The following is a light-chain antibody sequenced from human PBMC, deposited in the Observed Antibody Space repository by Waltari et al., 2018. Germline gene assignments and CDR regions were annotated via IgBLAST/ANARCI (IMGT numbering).Light chain of an antibody. V-gene: IGKV3-11*01. CDR2: DAS. Sequence: EIVLTQFPATLSLSPGERATLSCRASQSVSSYLVWYQKKPGQTPRLVIYDASTRAPGIPARCRGSGSGTDFSLTISSLDPEDFAVYYCHQRSNWPITFGQGTRLEIK. CDR1: QSVSSY. J-gene: IGKJ5*01. CDR3: HQRSNWPIT.